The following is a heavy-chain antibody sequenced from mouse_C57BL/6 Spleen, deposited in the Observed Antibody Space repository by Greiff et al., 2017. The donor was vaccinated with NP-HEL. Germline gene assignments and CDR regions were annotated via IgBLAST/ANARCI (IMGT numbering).Heavy chain of an antibody. D-gene: IGHD4-1*01. CDR3: AIMGDPRPWFAY. CDR1: GYTFTSYW. CDR2: IHPSDSDT. Sequence: QVQLQQPGAELVKPGASVKVSCKASGYTFTSYWMHWVKQRPGQGLEWIGRIHPSDSDTNYNQKFKGKATLTVDKSSSTAYMQRSSLTSEDSAVYYCAIMGDPRPWFAYWGQGTLVTVSA. J-gene: IGHJ3*01. V-gene: IGHV1-74*01.